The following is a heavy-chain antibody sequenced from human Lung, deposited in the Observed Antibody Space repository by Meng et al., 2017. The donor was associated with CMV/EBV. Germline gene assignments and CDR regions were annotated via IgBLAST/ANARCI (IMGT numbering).Heavy chain of an antibody. CDR1: GYTFTSYG. D-gene: IGHD6-19*01. V-gene: IGHV1-18*01. CDR2: ISAYNGNT. J-gene: IGHJ4*02. CDR3: ARGIVIAVAGTGVDY. Sequence: ASXXVSXKASGYTFTSYGISRVRQAPGQGLEWMGWISAYNGNTNYAQKLQGRVTMTTDTSTSTAYMELRSLRSDDTAVYYCARGIVIAVAGTGVDYWGQGXLVTVSS.